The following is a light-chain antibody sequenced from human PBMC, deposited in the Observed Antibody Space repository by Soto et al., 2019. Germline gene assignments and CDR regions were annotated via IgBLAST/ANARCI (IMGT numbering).Light chain of an antibody. Sequence: DIQLTQSPPFLSASAGDRVSITCRASQDIRQYLVWYQQKPGKAPNVLIFDASSLQTGVPSRFSGSGSGTEFTLTTTSLQPEDFATYYCRHFYTFGQGTKVDIK. CDR1: QDIRQY. CDR3: RHFYT. J-gene: IGKJ2*01. V-gene: IGKV1-9*01. CDR2: DAS.